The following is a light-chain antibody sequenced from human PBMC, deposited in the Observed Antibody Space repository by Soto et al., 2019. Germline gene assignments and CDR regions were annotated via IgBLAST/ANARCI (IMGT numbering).Light chain of an antibody. V-gene: IGKV1-27*01. CDR3: PRYDYSPLT. CDR1: QGIGNH. J-gene: IGKJ4*01. CDR2: TSS. Sequence: DIQMTQSPSSLSASVGDRVTIACRASQGIGNHLSWYQQKPGKVPKLLIYTSSTLQSGVPSRFSGSGSGTEFTLTISSLQPEVVETYCCPRYDYSPLTLGVGTKSDIK.